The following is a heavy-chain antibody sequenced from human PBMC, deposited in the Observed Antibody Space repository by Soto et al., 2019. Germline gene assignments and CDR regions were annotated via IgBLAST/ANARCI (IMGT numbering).Heavy chain of an antibody. CDR2: IYWDDDK. CDR1: GFSLSTSGVG. Sequence: QITLKESGPTLVKPTQTLTLTCTFSGFSLSTSGVGVGWIRQPPGQALEWLALIYWDDDKRYSPSLKSRVTITKDTYKHQVVLTMTNMDPVDTATYYCAYSPYTSSHYDYWGQGTLVTVSS. J-gene: IGHJ4*02. CDR3: AYSPYTSSHYDY. V-gene: IGHV2-5*02. D-gene: IGHD6-13*01.